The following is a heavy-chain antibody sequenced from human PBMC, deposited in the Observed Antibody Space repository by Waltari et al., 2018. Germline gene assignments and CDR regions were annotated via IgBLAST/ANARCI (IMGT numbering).Heavy chain of an antibody. J-gene: IGHJ6*03. CDR1: GGSFSGYY. D-gene: IGHD2-2*01. CDR2: INQSGTT. CDR3: ARRGGKYCSSTICYVLSYYYMDV. V-gene: IGHV4-34*01. Sequence: QVQLQQWGAGLLKPSETLSLTCAVYGGSFSGYYWSWISQPPGKGLEWIGEINQSGTTNHNPALKSRVTRSVDTCKNQFYLKLRCVTAAETAVYYCARRGGKYCSSTICYVLSYYYMDVWGKGTTVTVSS.